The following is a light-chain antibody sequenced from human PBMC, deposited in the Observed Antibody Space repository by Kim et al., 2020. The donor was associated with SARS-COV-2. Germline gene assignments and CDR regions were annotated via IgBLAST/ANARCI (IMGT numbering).Light chain of an antibody. J-gene: IGKJ1*01. CDR2: ASS. V-gene: IGKV1-16*01. CDR1: KGVSNY. Sequence: GSVGDRVTSTCRASKGVSNYLAWFQQKPGKAPKSLIYASSSLHSGVPSRFYGSGSGTDFSLTISSLQPEDFATYYCQQYDIYPRTFGQGTKVDIK. CDR3: QQYDIYPRT.